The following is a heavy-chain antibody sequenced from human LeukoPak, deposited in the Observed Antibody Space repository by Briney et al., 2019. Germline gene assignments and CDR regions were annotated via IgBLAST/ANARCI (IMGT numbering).Heavy chain of an antibody. V-gene: IGHV4-59*01. Sequence: SETLSLTCTVSGGSISSYYWSWIRQPPGRGLEWIGYIYYSGSTNYTPSLKSRVTISVDTSKNQFSLKLSSMTAADTAVYYCARGGGLMYYYYYMDVWGKGTTVTISS. J-gene: IGHJ6*03. CDR3: ARGGGLMYYYYYMDV. CDR1: GGSISSYY. D-gene: IGHD3-16*01. CDR2: IYYSGST.